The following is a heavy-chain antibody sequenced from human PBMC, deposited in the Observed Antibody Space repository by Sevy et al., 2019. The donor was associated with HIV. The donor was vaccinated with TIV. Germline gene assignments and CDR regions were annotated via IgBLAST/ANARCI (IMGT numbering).Heavy chain of an antibody. D-gene: IGHD1-26*01. CDR2: ISYDGSNK. Sequence: GGSLRLSCAASGFTFSSYGMHWVRQAPGKGLEWVAVISYDGSNKYHADSLKGGFTISSDNSKNTLYLQMNSLRGEDTAVYYCAEDSEVWGLSPLTDYWGQGTLVTVSS. J-gene: IGHJ4*02. V-gene: IGHV3-30*03. CDR1: GFTFSSYG. CDR3: AEDSEVWGLSPLTDY.